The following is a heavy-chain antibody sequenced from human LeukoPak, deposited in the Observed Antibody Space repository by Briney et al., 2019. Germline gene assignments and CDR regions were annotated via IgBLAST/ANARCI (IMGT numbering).Heavy chain of an antibody. CDR1: GFTFSNYG. CDR2: IWYDGSYK. Sequence: GGSLRLSCVASGFTFSNYGMHWVRQAPGKGLDWVAVIWYDGSYKYYADSVKGRFTISRENPKNTLYLQMNSLRAEDTGIYYCAKVVQYTASTGTGLDYWGQGTLVAVSS. CDR3: AKVVQYTASTGTGLDY. V-gene: IGHV3-33*06. D-gene: IGHD6-13*01. J-gene: IGHJ4*02.